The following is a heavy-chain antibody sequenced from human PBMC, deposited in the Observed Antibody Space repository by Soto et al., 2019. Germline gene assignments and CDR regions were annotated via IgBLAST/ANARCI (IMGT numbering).Heavy chain of an antibody. CDR1: GYSISSGYY. CDR3: ARAFGYGGNSGIDY. V-gene: IGHV4-38-2*01. D-gene: IGHD4-17*01. Sequence: LSLTCAVSGYSISSGYYWGWIRQPPGKGLERIGSIYHSGSTYYNPSLKSRVTISVDTSKNQFSLKLSSVTAADTAVYYCARAFGYGGNSGIDYWGQGTLVTVSS. J-gene: IGHJ4*02. CDR2: IYHSGST.